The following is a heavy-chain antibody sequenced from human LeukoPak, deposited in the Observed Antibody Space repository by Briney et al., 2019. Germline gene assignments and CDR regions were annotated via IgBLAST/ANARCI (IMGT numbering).Heavy chain of an antibody. V-gene: IGHV4-34*01. Sequence: SETLSLTCTVSGGSISSYYWSWIRQPPGKGLEWIGEINHSGSTNYNPSLKSRVTISVDTSKNQFSLKLSSVTAADTAVYYCARGSGSGWSFDYWGQGTLVTVSS. CDR1: GGSISSYY. CDR3: ARGSGSGWSFDY. D-gene: IGHD6-19*01. J-gene: IGHJ4*02. CDR2: INHSGST.